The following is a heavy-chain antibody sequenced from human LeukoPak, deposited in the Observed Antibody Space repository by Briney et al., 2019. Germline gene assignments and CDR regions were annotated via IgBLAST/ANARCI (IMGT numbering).Heavy chain of an antibody. J-gene: IGHJ4*02. D-gene: IGHD3-22*01. Sequence: ASVKVSCKASGYTFTGYSMHWLRQAPGQGLEWLGWINPNSGGTNYAQKFQGRITMTRDTSITTAYMELSSLTSDDTAVYSCARLVITIIPYWGQGTLVTVSS. CDR3: ARLVITIIPY. CDR2: INPNSGGT. CDR1: GYTFTGYS. V-gene: IGHV1-2*02.